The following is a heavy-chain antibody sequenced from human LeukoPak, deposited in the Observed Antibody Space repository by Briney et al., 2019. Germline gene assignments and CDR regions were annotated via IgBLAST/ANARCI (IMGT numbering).Heavy chain of an antibody. Sequence: GGSLRLSCTASGFTFGDYAMSWVRQAAGNGREWVGYIRSRAYGGAAEYAASVKGRFTITRDDSKSSAYLQMSSLNIEDTAVYYCAASSGFDYWGQGTLVTVSS. CDR2: IRSRAYGGAA. CDR3: AASSGFDY. CDR1: GFTFGDYA. D-gene: IGHD6-25*01. J-gene: IGHJ4*02. V-gene: IGHV3-49*04.